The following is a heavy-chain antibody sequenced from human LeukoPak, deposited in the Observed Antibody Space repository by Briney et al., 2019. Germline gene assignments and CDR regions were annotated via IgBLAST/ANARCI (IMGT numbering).Heavy chain of an antibody. CDR3: AKFLYSYGYYYGMDV. J-gene: IGHJ6*02. Sequence: SETLSLTCTVSGGSISSYYWTWIRQSPGKGLEWIGSIYYSGSTNYNPSLKSRVTISVDTSKSEFSLKLNSVTAADTAVYYCAKFLYSYGYYYGMDVWGQGTTVTVSS. V-gene: IGHV4-59*08. CDR1: GGSISSYY. D-gene: IGHD5-18*01. CDR2: IYYSGST.